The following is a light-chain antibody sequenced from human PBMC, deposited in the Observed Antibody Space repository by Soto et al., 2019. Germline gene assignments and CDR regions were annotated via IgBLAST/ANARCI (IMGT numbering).Light chain of an antibody. CDR2: AES. CDR1: QSISNY. CDR3: QQSYGTPLT. J-gene: IGKJ4*01. V-gene: IGKV1-39*01. Sequence: DMAMTQSPSSLSASVGDRVTITCRARQSISNYLNWYQHKPGKVPKLLIYAESSLQSGVPTRFSGSGSGTGLTLTINSLQPEDFATYYGQQSYGTPLTFGGGTKGEIQ.